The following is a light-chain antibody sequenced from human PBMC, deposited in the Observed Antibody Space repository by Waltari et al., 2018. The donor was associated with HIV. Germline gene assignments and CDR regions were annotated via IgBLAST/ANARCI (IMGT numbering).Light chain of an antibody. Sequence: VMTQSPATLSVSPGGRATLSCRASQSVGSYLTWYQQKPGQAPSLLIYGASTRATGIPTRFSGSGYGTEFTLTISSLQSEDFAVYYCHQYNKWPRGTFGGGTKVEV. CDR1: QSVGSY. J-gene: IGKJ4*01. V-gene: IGKV3-15*01. CDR3: HQYNKWPRGT. CDR2: GAS.